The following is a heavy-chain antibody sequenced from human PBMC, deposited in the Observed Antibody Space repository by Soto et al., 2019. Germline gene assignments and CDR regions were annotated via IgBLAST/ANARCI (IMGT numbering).Heavy chain of an antibody. J-gene: IGHJ6*02. V-gene: IGHV3-23*01. CDR1: GFTFSSYA. CDR2: NSGRGGST. Sequence: PGGSLRLSCEASGFTFSSYAMSWVRQAPGKGLKRVTANSGRGGSTYYADTEKGRFTNSRDNSKNTLYLQLNSLRAEDTAVYYCAKDVYCISTSCYYYYYGMDVWGQGT. CDR3: AKDVYCISTSCYYYYYGMDV. D-gene: IGHD2-2*01.